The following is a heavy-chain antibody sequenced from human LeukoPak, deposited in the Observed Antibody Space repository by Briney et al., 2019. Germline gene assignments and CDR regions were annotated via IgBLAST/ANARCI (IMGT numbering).Heavy chain of an antibody. CDR2: VNLSGST. Sequence: PSETLSLTCAVSGGSFRGYYWSWIRQPPGKGLEWIGEVNLSGSTNYNPSLKSRVTISVDTSKNQFSLKLSSVTAADTAVYYCARGVIKLRFLAWPHWVGCFDPWGQGTLVTVSS. CDR3: ARGVIKLRFLAWPHWVGCFDP. D-gene: IGHD3-3*01. J-gene: IGHJ5*02. CDR1: GGSFRGYY. V-gene: IGHV4-34*01.